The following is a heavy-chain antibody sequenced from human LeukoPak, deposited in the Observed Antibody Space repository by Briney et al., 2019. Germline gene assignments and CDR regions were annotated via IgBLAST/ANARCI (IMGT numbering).Heavy chain of an antibody. CDR2: TIPIFGAT. Sequence: SVKVSCKASGGTFSGHAISWVRQAPGQGLEWMGGTIPIFGATNYTQRFQGRITITTDESTTTAYMELTSLRSEDTAVYFCAGGDPFNYYMDVWGRGTSVTVFS. D-gene: IGHD4-17*01. CDR1: GGTFSGHA. J-gene: IGHJ6*03. CDR3: AGGDPFNYYMDV. V-gene: IGHV1-69*05.